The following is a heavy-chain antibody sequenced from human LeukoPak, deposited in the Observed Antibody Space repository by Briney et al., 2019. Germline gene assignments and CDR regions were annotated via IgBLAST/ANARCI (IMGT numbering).Heavy chain of an antibody. CDR2: IYTSGST. CDR3: ARDRVFDL. Sequence: PSETLSLTCSVSGGSISSTNYYWGWIRQPAGKGLEWIGRIYTSGSTNYNPSLKSRVTISVDTSKNQFSLKLSSVTAADTAVYYCARDRVFDLWGRGTLVTVSS. D-gene: IGHD3-10*01. J-gene: IGHJ2*01. V-gene: IGHV4-61*02. CDR1: GGSISSTNYY.